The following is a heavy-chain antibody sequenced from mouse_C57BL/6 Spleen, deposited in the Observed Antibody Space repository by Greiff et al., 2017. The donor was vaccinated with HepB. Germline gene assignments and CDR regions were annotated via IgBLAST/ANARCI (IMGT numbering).Heavy chain of an antibody. Sequence: VQLQQSGPELVKPGASVKMSCKASGYTFTDYYMHWVKQKPEKGLEWIGEIYPGSGNTYYNEKFKGKATLTADTSSSTAYMQLSSLTSEDSAFYFCARYEGLFDVWGTGTTVTVSS. J-gene: IGHJ1*03. CDR1: YTFTDYYM. D-gene: IGHD3-3*01. CDR2: YPGSGNTY. CDR3: RYEGLFDV. V-gene: IGHV1-83*01.